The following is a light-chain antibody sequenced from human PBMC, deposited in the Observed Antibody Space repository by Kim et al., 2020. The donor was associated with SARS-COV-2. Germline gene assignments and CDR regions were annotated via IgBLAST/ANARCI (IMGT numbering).Light chain of an antibody. CDR2: DKD. CDR3: GSRDSSGLHRL. Sequence: SSELTQDPAVSVALGQTVTITCQGDSLRRYLASWYQQKTGQAPMLVIFDKDNRPSGISERISGSGSGTTASLTITGAQAEDEADYYCGSRDSSGLHRLFG. J-gene: IGLJ2*01. V-gene: IGLV3-19*01. CDR1: SLRRYL.